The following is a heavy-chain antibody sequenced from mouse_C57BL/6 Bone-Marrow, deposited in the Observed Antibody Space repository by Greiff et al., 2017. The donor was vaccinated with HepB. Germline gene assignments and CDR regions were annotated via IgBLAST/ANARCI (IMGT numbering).Heavy chain of an antibody. CDR2: IYPGDGDT. CDR1: GYAFSSSW. CDR3: ALGSIYYDYYYYFDY. Sequence: VQLQQSGPELVKPGASVKISCKASGYAFSSSWMNWVKQRPGKGLEWIGRIYPGDGDTNYNGKFKGKATLTADKSSGTAYMQLSSLTSEDSAVYFCALGSIYYDYYYYFDYWGQGTTLTVSS. J-gene: IGHJ2*01. D-gene: IGHD2-4*01. V-gene: IGHV1-82*01.